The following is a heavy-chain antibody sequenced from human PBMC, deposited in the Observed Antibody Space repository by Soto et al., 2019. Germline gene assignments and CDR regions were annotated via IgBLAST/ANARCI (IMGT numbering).Heavy chain of an antibody. CDR3: AGMVRGSNIDYYYYMDV. CDR2: ITPSNGHT. V-gene: IGHV1-18*01. Sequence: QVQLVQSGAEVKKPGASVKVSCKASGYTFTSHGISWVRQAPGQGLEWMACITPSNGHTNYAQKHLGRVTVTADTSTSTAYMELRSLRSEDTAVYFCAGMVRGSNIDYYYYMDVWGKGTKVTVSS. CDR1: GYTFTSHG. D-gene: IGHD3-10*01. J-gene: IGHJ6*03.